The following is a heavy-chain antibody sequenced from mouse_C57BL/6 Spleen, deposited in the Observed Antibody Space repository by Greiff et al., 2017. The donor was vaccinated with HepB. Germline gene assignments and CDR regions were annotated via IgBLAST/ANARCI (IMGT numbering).Heavy chain of an antibody. CDR2: IDPSDSET. Sequence: QVHVKQSGAELVRPGSSVKLSCKASGYTFTSYWMHWVKQRPIQGLEWIGNIDPSDSETHYNQKFKDKATLTVDKSSSTAYMQLSSLTSEDSAVYYGARDYDGYTYAMDYWGQGTSVTVSS. CDR3: ARDYDGYTYAMDY. J-gene: IGHJ4*01. V-gene: IGHV1-52*01. D-gene: IGHD2-3*01. CDR1: GYTFTSYW.